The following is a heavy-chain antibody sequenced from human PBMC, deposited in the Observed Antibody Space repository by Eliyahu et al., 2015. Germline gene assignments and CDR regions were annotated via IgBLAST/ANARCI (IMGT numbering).Heavy chain of an antibody. CDR2: ISSSSSYI. V-gene: IGHV3-21*01. Sequence: EVQLVESGGGLVKPGGSLRLSXAASGFTCXSYSMNWVRQAPGKGLEWVSSISSSSSYIYYADSVKGRFTISRDNAKNSLYLQMNSLRAEDTAVYYCARFGPVRSGESLFDPWGQGTLVTVSS. CDR1: GFTCXSYS. J-gene: IGHJ5*02. CDR3: ARFGPVRSGESLFDP. D-gene: IGHD3-10*01.